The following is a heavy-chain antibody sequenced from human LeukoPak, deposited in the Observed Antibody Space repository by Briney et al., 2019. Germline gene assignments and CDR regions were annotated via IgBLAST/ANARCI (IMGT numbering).Heavy chain of an antibody. D-gene: IGHD5-18*01. CDR1: GGSFSGYY. Sequence: PSETLSLTCAVYGGSFSGYYWTWIRQPPGKGLEWIGEINHSGSTNYNPSLKSRVTISVDTSKNQFSLKLSSVTAADTAVYYCARGLRGYSYGPSGYWGQGTLVTVSS. J-gene: IGHJ4*02. V-gene: IGHV4-34*01. CDR2: INHSGST. CDR3: ARGLRGYSYGPSGY.